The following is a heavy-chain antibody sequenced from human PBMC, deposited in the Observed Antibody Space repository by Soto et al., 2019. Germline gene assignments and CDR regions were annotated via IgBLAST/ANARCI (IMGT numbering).Heavy chain of an antibody. CDR2: IKQDGSDK. J-gene: IGHJ4*02. CDR1: GFTFSSYW. Sequence: EVHLVESGGGLVQPGGSLRLSCAACGFTFSSYWMSWVRQAPGKGLEWVANIKQDGSDKYYVDSVKGRFTISRDNAKNSLYLQMNSLRAEDTAVYYCATSAAAPGNYWGQGTLVTDSS. D-gene: IGHD6-13*01. CDR3: ATSAAAPGNY. V-gene: IGHV3-7*01.